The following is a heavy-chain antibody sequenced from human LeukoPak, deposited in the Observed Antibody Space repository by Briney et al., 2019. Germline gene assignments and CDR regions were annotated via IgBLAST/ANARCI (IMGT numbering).Heavy chain of an antibody. CDR3: ARESADCSSTSCSYYFDY. CDR2: IYSGGST. J-gene: IGHJ4*02. V-gene: IGHV3-53*01. CDR1: GFTFSSYA. Sequence: GGSLRLSCAASGFTFSSYAMSWVRQAPGKGLEWVSVIYSGGSTYYADSVKGRFTISRDNSKNTLYLQMNSLRAEDTAVYYCARESADCSSTSCSYYFDYWGQGTLVTVSS. D-gene: IGHD2-2*01.